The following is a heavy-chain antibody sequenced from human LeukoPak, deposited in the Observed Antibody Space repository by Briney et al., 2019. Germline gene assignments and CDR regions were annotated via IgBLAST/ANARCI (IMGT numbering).Heavy chain of an antibody. Sequence: SETLSLTCAVYGGSISSGDYSWSWLRQPPGKGLEWIGYIYYSGSTNYNPSLKSRVTISVDTSKNQFSLKLSSVTAADTAVYYCARHSHYYDSSGYYHDAFDIWGQGTMVTVSS. CDR2: IYYSGST. V-gene: IGHV4-30-4*01. J-gene: IGHJ3*02. CDR1: GGSISSGDYS. D-gene: IGHD3-22*01. CDR3: ARHSHYYDSSGYYHDAFDI.